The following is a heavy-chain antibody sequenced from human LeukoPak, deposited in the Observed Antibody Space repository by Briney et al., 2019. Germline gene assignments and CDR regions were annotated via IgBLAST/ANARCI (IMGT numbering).Heavy chain of an antibody. Sequence: GGSLRLSCAASGFTFSSYGMHWVRQAPGKGLEWVAFIRYDGSNKYYADSVKGRFTISRDNSKNTLYLQMNSPRAEDTAVYYCAKFRCSSTSCYLKSNYYFDYWGQGTLVTVSS. CDR1: GFTFSSYG. V-gene: IGHV3-30*02. J-gene: IGHJ4*02. CDR2: IRYDGSNK. D-gene: IGHD2-2*01. CDR3: AKFRCSSTSCYLKSNYYFDY.